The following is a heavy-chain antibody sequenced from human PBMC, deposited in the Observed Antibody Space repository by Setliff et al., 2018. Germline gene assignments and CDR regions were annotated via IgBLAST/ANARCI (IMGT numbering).Heavy chain of an antibody. CDR2: INTNTGNP. V-gene: IGHV7-4-1*02. CDR1: GYTFSSYA. Sequence: GASVKVSCKASGYTFSSYAMNWVRQAPGQGIEWMGWINTNTGNPTYAQGFTGRFVFSLDTSVSTTYLKISSLKAEDTDVYYCARGEYISLPSGVYYHMDVWGKGTTVTVSS. J-gene: IGHJ6*03. CDR3: ARGEYISLPSGVYYHMDV. D-gene: IGHD6-6*01.